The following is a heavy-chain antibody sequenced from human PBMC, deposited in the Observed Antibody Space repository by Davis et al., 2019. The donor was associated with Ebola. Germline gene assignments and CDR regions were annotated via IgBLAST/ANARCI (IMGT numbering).Heavy chain of an antibody. CDR2: ISSSSSYI. Sequence: GESLKISCAASGFTFSSYSMNWVRQAPGKGLEWVSSISSSSSYIYYADSVKGRFTISRDNAKNSLYLQMNSLRDEDTAVYYCARTTRITMIVGWFDPWGKGTLVTVSS. CDR1: GFTFSSYS. D-gene: IGHD3-22*01. CDR3: ARTTRITMIVGWFDP. V-gene: IGHV3-21*01. J-gene: IGHJ5*02.